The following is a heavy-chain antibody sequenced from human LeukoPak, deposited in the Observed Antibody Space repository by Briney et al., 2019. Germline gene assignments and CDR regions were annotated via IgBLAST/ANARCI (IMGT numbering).Heavy chain of an antibody. D-gene: IGHD6-25*01. V-gene: IGHV5-51*01. J-gene: IGHJ4*02. CDR1: GYSFNTYW. CDR2: IYPDDSDT. CDR3: ASHSGISASNGDY. Sequence: GESLKICCKGSGYSFNTYWIGWVRQMPGKGLEWMGIIYPDDSDTRYSPSFQGQVTMSADKSISTAYLQWSSLKASDTAMYYCASHSGISASNGDYWGQGTLVTVSS.